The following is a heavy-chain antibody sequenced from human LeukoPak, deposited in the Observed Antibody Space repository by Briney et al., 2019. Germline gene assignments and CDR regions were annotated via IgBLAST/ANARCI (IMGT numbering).Heavy chain of an antibody. CDR2: IYHSANT. CDR3: ARGTGVSSDYYFDY. V-gene: IGHV4-4*02. J-gene: IGHJ4*02. CDR1: GDTTSTSNW. D-gene: IGHD6-25*01. Sequence: SGTLSLTCAVSGDTTSTSNWWTWVRQSPGKGLEWIGEIYHSANTNYNPSLKSRVTMSVDKSKNQFSLKLNSVTAADTALYYCARGTGVSSDYYFDYWGQGTPVTVSS.